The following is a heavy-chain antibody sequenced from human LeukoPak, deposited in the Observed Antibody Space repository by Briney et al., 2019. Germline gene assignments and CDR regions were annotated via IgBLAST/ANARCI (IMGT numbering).Heavy chain of an antibody. V-gene: IGHV3-30*18. CDR2: ISYDGSNK. CDR1: GFTFSSYG. D-gene: IGHD3-10*01. J-gene: IGHJ4*02. CDR3: AKDRGYYYGSGSYEY. Sequence: GGSLRLSCAASGFTFSSYGMHWDRQAPGKGLEWVAVISYDGSNKYYADSVKGRFTISRDNSKNTLYLQMNSLRAEDTAAYYCAKDRGYYYGSGSYEYWGQGTLVTVSS.